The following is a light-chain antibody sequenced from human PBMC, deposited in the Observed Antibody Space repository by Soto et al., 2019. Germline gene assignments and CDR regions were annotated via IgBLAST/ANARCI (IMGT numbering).Light chain of an antibody. J-gene: IGLJ1*01. CDR1: ISDVGGYSY. V-gene: IGLV2-14*01. CDR2: DVN. Sequence: QSALTQPASVSGSPGQSITISCTGTISDVGGYSYVSWYQQHPGKAPKLMIYDVNNRPSGVSNRFSGSKSGNTASLTISGLQAEDEADYYCSSYTYSSTLYVFGTGTKLTVL. CDR3: SSYTYSSTLYV.